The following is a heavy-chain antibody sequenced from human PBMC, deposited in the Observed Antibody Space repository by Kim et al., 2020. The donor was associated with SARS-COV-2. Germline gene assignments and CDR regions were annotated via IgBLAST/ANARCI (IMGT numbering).Heavy chain of an antibody. Sequence: GGSLRLSCAASGFTFSSYEMNWVRQAPGKGLEWVSYISSSGSTIYYADSVKGRFTISRDNAKNSLYLQMNSLRAEDTAVYYCARGGATYYYDSSGLYFDYWGQGTLVTVSS. CDR3: ARGGATYYYDSSGLYFDY. D-gene: IGHD3-22*01. J-gene: IGHJ4*02. V-gene: IGHV3-48*03. CDR1: GFTFSSYE. CDR2: ISSSGSTI.